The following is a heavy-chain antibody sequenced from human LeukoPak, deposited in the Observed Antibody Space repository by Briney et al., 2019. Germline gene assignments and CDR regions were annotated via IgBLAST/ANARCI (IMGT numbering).Heavy chain of an antibody. CDR2: FDPEDGET. CDR1: GYTLTELS. Sequence: ASVKVSCKVSGYTLTELSMHWVRQAPGKGLEWMGGFDPEDGETIYAQKFQGRVTMTEDTSTDTAYMELSSLRSEDTAVYYCATDPGALTMVRGVAYWGQGTLVTVSS. CDR3: ATDPGALTMVRGVAY. V-gene: IGHV1-24*01. J-gene: IGHJ4*02. D-gene: IGHD3-10*01.